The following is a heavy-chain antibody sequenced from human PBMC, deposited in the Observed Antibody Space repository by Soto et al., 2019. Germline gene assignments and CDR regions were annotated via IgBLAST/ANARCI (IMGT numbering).Heavy chain of an antibody. V-gene: IGHV1-3*01. CDR1: GYTFTSYA. Sequence: ASVKVSCKASGYTFTSYAMHWVRQAPGQRLEWMGWINAGNGNTKYSQKFQGRVTMTTDTSTSTAYMELRSLRSDDTAVYYCARDSPPVDYWGQGTLVTAPQ. CDR2: INAGNGNT. CDR3: ARDSPPVDY. J-gene: IGHJ4*02.